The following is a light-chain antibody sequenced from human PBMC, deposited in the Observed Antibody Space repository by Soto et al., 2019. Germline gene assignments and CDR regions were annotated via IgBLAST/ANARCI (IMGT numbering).Light chain of an antibody. V-gene: IGLV3-1*01. CDR2: QDS. J-gene: IGLJ1*01. CDR1: KLGDKY. Sequence: SYELTQPPSVSVSPGQTASITCSGDKLGDKYACWYQQKPGQSPVLVIYQDSKRPSGIPERFSGSNSGNTATLTISGTQAIDEADYYCHAWDSRTYVFGTGTKLTVL. CDR3: HAWDSRTYV.